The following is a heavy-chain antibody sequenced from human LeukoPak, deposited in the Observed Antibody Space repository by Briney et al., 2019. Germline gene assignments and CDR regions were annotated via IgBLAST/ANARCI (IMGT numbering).Heavy chain of an antibody. CDR2: IWYGGSNK. Sequence: PGRSLRLSCAASGFTFSSYGMHWVRQAPGKGLEWVAVIWYGGSNKYYADSVKGRFTISRDNSKNTLYLQMNSLRAEDTAVYYCAKGDGDYGRLSLRYWGQGTLVTVSS. D-gene: IGHD4-17*01. CDR1: GFTFSSYG. V-gene: IGHV3-30*18. J-gene: IGHJ4*02. CDR3: AKGDGDYGRLSLRY.